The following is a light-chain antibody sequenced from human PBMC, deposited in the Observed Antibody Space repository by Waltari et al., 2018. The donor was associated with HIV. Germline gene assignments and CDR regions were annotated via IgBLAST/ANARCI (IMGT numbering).Light chain of an antibody. J-gene: IGKJ2*01. V-gene: IGKV4-1*01. CDR1: ESVLKSSSYSNY. Sequence: DIVMTQSPDSLVVSLGERATINCKSSESVLKSSSYSNYLDWYQQKPGQRPKLLIYWASIRESGVPDRFSASGSGTDFTLTITNLQAEDVAVYYCQQYSGIPYTFGQGTKLEIK. CDR3: QQYSGIPYT. CDR2: WAS.